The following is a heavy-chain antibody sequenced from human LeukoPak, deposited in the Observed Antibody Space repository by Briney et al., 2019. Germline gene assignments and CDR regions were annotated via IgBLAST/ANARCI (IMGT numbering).Heavy chain of an antibody. CDR3: ARHSSSWYFAFDI. CDR2: IYSGGSA. V-gene: IGHV3-66*04. Sequence: GGSLRLSCAASGFAVSSNYMSWVRQAPGKGLEWVSIIYSGGSAYYADSVKGRFTISRDNSKNTLYLQMNSLRAEDTAVYYCARHSSSWYFAFDIWGQGTMVTVSS. J-gene: IGHJ3*02. CDR1: GFAVSSNY. D-gene: IGHD6-13*01.